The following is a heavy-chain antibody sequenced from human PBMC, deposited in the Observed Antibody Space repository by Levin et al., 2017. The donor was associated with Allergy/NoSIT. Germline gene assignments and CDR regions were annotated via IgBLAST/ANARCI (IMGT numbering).Heavy chain of an antibody. D-gene: IGHD5-12*01. V-gene: IGHV3-48*01. J-gene: IGHJ4*02. Sequence: GGSLRLSCAASGFTVRGYDMNWFRLAPGKGLEWISYIAGRNDAEYYADSVKGRFAISRDNAKNSLYLQMNSLRVEDTAVYYCARGWLSEWGQGTQVTVSS. CDR3: ARGWLSE. CDR2: IAGRNDAE. CDR1: GFTVRGYD.